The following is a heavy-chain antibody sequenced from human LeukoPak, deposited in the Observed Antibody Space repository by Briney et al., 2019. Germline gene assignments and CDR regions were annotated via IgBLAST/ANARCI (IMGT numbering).Heavy chain of an antibody. CDR2: IYYSGST. J-gene: IGHJ4*02. CDR3: ARLGYYYDSSGYLRRGGFDY. D-gene: IGHD3-22*01. Sequence: PSETLSLTCAVYGGSFSGYYWSWIRQPPEKGLEWIGYIYYSGSTNYNPSLKSRVTISVDTSKTQFSLKLSSVTAADTAVYYCARLGYYYDSSGYLRRGGFDYWGQGTLVTVSS. CDR1: GGSFSGYY. V-gene: IGHV4-59*01.